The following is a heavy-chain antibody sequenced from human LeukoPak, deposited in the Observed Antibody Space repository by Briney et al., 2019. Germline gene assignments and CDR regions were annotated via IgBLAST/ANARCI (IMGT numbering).Heavy chain of an antibody. V-gene: IGHV4-39*07. CDR1: GVSINNTKYY. D-gene: IGHD3-3*01. J-gene: IGHJ3*02. CDR3: ARGAFGVLLSAFDI. Sequence: SETLSLTCSMSGVSINNTKYYWVWLRQPPGKGLEWIGSIYYSGSTYYNPSLKSRLTVSVDTSKKQFSLRMNSVTAADTAVYWCARGAFGVLLSAFDIWGQGTMVTVSS. CDR2: IYYSGST.